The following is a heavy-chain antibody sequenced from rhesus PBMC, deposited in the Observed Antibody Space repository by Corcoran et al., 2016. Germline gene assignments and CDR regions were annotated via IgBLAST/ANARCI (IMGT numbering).Heavy chain of an antibody. J-gene: IGHJ4*01. CDR1: GGSISSSNW. Sequence: QVQLQESGPAVVKPSETLSLTCAVSGGSISSSNWWSWIRQSPGKGLEWIGGIYGSGGSTEYHSSLKSRVTISKDASKNQFSLKLSSVTAADTAVYYCARNFDYWGQGVLVTVSS. CDR3: ARNFDY. CDR2: IYGSGGST. V-gene: IGHV4-93*01.